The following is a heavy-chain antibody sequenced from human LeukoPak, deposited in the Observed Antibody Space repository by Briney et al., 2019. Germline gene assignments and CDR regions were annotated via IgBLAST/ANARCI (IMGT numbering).Heavy chain of an antibody. CDR1: GYSFTNYW. CDR3: ARPIGSSYDGAGY. V-gene: IGHV5-51*01. D-gene: IGHD3-22*01. CDR2: IYPGGSDT. Sequence: GEPLKISCKGSGYSFTNYWIGWVRQMPGKGLEWMGIIYPGGSDTRYSPSFQGQVTISADKSISTAYLQWSSLKASDTAMYYCARPIGSSYDGAGYWGQGTLVTVSS. J-gene: IGHJ4*02.